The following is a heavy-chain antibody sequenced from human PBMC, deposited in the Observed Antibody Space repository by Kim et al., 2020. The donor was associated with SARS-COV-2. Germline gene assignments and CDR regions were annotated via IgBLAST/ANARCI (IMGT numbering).Heavy chain of an antibody. CDR3: ARGPSYSRWYYGMDV. CDR2: MNPNSGNT. D-gene: IGHD2-15*01. CDR1: GYTFTSYD. J-gene: IGHJ6*02. Sequence: ASVKVSCKASGYTFTSYDINWVRQATGQGLEWMGWMNPNSGNTGYAQKFQGRVTMTRNTSISTAYMELSSLRSEDTAVYYCARGPSYSRWYYGMDVWGQGTTVTVSS. V-gene: IGHV1-8*01.